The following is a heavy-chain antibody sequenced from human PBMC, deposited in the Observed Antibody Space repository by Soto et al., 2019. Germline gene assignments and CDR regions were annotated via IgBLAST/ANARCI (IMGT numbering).Heavy chain of an antibody. CDR3: AKELDIVVVPAAMLYYYYGMDV. Sequence: GSLRLSCAASGFTFSSYAMSWVRQAPGKGLEWVSAISGSGGSTYYADSVKGRFTISRDNSKNTLYLQMNSLRAEDTAVYYCAKELDIVVVPAAMLYYYYGMDVWGQGTTVTVSS. CDR2: ISGSGGST. J-gene: IGHJ6*02. V-gene: IGHV3-23*01. CDR1: GFTFSSYA. D-gene: IGHD2-2*01.